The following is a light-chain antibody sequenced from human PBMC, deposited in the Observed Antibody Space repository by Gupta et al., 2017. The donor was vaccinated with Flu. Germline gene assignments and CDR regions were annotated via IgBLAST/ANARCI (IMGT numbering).Light chain of an antibody. J-gene: IGLJ2*01. CDR2: LNSDGSH. V-gene: IGLV4-69*01. CDR3: QTWGTGIHVV. CDR1: GHSSYA. Sequence: GHSSYAIAWHQQQPEKGPRYLMKLNSDGSHSKGDGIPDRFSGSSSGAERYLTISSLQSEDEADYYCQTWGTGIHVVFGGGTKLTVL.